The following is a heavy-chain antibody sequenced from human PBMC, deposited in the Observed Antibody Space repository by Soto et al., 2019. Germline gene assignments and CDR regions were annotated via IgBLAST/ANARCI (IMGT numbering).Heavy chain of an antibody. CDR3: GEDTDLWCGYRGAWFDY. J-gene: IGHJ4*02. Sequence: ASVKVSCKASGYTFTGYYMHWVRQAPGQGLEWMGWINPNSGGTNYAQKFQGRVTMTRDTSISTAYMELSRLRSDDTAVYYCGEDTDLWCGYRGAWFDYWGQGTLVTVSS. V-gene: IGHV1-2*02. CDR2: INPNSGGT. CDR1: GYTFTGYY. D-gene: IGHD3-3*01.